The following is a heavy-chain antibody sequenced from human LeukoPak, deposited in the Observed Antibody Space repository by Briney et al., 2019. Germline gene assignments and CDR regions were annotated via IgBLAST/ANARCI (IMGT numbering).Heavy chain of an antibody. Sequence: GESLKISCKGSGYSFTSYWIGWVRQMPGQGLEWMGIIYPGDSDTRYSPSFQGQVTISADKSISTAYLQWSSLKASDTAMYYCAIASQDSSSWYDYWGQGTLVTVSS. V-gene: IGHV5-51*01. CDR1: GYSFTSYW. CDR3: AIASQDSSSWYDY. CDR2: IYPGDSDT. J-gene: IGHJ4*02. D-gene: IGHD6-13*01.